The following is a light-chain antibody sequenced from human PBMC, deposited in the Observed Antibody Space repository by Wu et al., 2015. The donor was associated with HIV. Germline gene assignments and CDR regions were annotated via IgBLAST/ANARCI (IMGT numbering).Light chain of an antibody. Sequence: EIVLTQSPATLSLSPGERATLSCRASQSVSSYLAWYQQKPGQAPRLLIYDASNRATGIPARFSGSGSGTDFTLTISSLEPEDFAVYYCQQRTNSALTFGGGTKGGDQT. V-gene: IGKV3-11*01. CDR1: QSVSSY. CDR2: DAS. CDR3: QQRTNSALT. J-gene: IGKJ4*01.